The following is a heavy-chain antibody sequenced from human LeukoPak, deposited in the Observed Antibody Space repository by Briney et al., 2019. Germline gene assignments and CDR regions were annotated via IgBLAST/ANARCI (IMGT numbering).Heavy chain of an antibody. Sequence: SETLSLTCAVYGGPFSGYYWSWIRQPPGKGLEWIGEINHSGSTNYNPSLKSRVTISVDTSKNQFSLKLSSVTAADTAVYYCASRVVVPAAPPNNWCDPWGQGTLVTVSS. V-gene: IGHV4-34*01. CDR1: GGPFSGYY. D-gene: IGHD2-2*01. J-gene: IGHJ5*02. CDR2: INHSGST. CDR3: ASRVVVPAAPPNNWCDP.